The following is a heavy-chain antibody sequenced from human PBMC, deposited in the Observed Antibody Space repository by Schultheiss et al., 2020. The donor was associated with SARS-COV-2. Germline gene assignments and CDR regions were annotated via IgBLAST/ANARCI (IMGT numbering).Heavy chain of an antibody. CDR2: IYHSGST. CDR3: ARGSSSHYYYYGMDV. D-gene: IGHD6-13*01. CDR1: GGSISSYY. Sequence: SETLSLTCTVSGGSISSYYWGWIRQPPGKGLEWIGSIYHSGSTYYNPSLKSRVTISVDTSKNQFSLKLSSVTAADTAVYYCARGSSSHYYYYGMDVWGQGTTVTVSS. J-gene: IGHJ6*02. V-gene: IGHV4-39*07.